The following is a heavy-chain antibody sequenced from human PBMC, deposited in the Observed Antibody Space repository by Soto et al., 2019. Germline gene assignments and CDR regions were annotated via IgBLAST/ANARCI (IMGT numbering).Heavy chain of an antibody. J-gene: IGHJ4*02. V-gene: IGHV3-33*01. CDR2: IGGSTE. CDR1: GFTFSDYG. CDR3: ARDDSGGAPDY. D-gene: IGHD3-10*01. Sequence: QVQLMESGGGVVQPGRSLRLSCTASGFTFSDYGMHWVRQAPGKGLEWVSFIGGSTEHYVAPVKGRITSSRDNSKNTLYRQMNSLGVEDTAVYYGARDDSGGAPDYWGQGTLVTVSS.